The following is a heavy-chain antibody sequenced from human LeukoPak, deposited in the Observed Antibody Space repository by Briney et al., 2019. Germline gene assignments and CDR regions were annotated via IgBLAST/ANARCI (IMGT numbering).Heavy chain of an antibody. D-gene: IGHD4-17*01. CDR2: ISWNSGSI. V-gene: IGHV3-9*01. CDR1: GFIFDDYA. CDR3: AKNGPVYGDSFDY. Sequence: GRSLRLSCTASGFIFDDYAMHWVRQAPGKGLEWVSGISWNSGSIGYADSVKGRFTISRDNAKNSLYLQMNSLRAEDTALYYCAKNGPVYGDSFDYWGQGTLVTVSS. J-gene: IGHJ4*02.